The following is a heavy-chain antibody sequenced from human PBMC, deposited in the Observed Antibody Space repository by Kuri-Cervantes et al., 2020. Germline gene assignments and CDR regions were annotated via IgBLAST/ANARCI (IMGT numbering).Heavy chain of an antibody. CDR2: INHSGST. CDR3: AGGAGHNWFDP. Sequence: GSLRLSCAVYGGSFSGYYWSWIRQPPGKGLEWIGEINHSGSTNYNPSLKSRVTISVDTSKNQFSLKLSSVTAADTAVYYCAGGAGHNWFDPWGQGTLVTVSS. CDR1: GGSFSGYY. D-gene: IGHD3-10*01. J-gene: IGHJ5*02. V-gene: IGHV4-34*01.